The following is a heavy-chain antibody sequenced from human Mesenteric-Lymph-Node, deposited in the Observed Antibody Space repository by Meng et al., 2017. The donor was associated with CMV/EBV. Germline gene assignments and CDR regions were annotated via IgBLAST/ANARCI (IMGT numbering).Heavy chain of an antibody. D-gene: IGHD4-11*01. V-gene: IGHV3-53*01. J-gene: IGHJ4*02. Sequence: GGSLRLSCAASGFTVSSNYMSWVRQAPGKGLEYVSGIYSDGSTYYADSVKGRFTISRDNSKNTLYLQMNSLKAEDTAVYYYARGLALDYWGQGTLVTVSS. CDR2: IYSDGST. CDR1: GFTVSSNY. CDR3: ARGLALDY.